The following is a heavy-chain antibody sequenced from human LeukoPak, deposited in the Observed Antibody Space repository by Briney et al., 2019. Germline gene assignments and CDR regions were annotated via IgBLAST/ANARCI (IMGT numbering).Heavy chain of an antibody. CDR1: GVSITSANW. Sequence: SETLSLTCAVSGVSITSANWWSWVRQSPGQGLQWIGEIYHTGNSNYNPSLQSRVIISLDRSKNHFSLRLNSVTAADTAVYFCARDADGTDLHYYHMDVWGKGTTVTVSS. J-gene: IGHJ6*03. CDR2: IYHTGNS. D-gene: IGHD3/OR15-3a*01. V-gene: IGHV4-4*02. CDR3: ARDADGTDLHYYHMDV.